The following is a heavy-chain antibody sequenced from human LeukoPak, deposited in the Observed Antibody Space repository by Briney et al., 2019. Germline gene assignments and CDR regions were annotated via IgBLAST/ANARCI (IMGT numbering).Heavy chain of an antibody. V-gene: IGHV4-4*09. CDR1: GGSISSYY. D-gene: IGHD2-2*01. J-gene: IGHJ6*03. CDR3: ARQVVPAAKYYYYYMDV. Sequence: PSETLSLTCTVSGGSISSYYWSWIRQPPGKGLEWIGYIYTSGSTNYNPSLKSRVTISVDTSKNQFSLKLSSVTAADTAVYYCARQVVPAAKYYYYYMDVWGKGTTVTVSS. CDR2: IYTSGST.